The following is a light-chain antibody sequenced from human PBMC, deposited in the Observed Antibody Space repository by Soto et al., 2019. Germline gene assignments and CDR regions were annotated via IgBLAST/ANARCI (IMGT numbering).Light chain of an antibody. Sequence: AIRMTQSPSSFSASTGDRVTITCRASQGISSYLAWYQQKPGKAPKLLIYAASTLQSGVPSRFSGSGSGTEFTLTISSLQPADFAVYYCQQYGSSRTFGQGTKVDIK. CDR2: AAS. CDR1: QGISSY. CDR3: QQYGSSRT. V-gene: IGKV1-8*01. J-gene: IGKJ1*01.